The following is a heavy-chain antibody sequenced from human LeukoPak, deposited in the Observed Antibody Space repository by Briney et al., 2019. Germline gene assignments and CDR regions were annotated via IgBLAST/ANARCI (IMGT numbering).Heavy chain of an antibody. CDR2: IYYSGST. CDR3: ASRESYAEYFQH. V-gene: IGHV4-39*01. J-gene: IGHJ1*01. Sequence: PSETLSLTCTVSGGSISSSSYYWGWIRQPPGKGLEWIGSIYYSGSTYYNPSLKSRVTISVDTSKNQFSLKLSSVTAADTAVYYCASRESYAEYFQHWGQGTLVTVSS. D-gene: IGHD5-24*01. CDR1: GGSISSSSYY.